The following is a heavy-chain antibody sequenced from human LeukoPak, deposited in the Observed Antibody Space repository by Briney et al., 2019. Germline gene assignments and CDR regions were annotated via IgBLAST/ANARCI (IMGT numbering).Heavy chain of an antibody. J-gene: IGHJ4*02. V-gene: IGHV1-46*01. CDR1: GYGFTTNY. D-gene: IGHD2-15*01. CDR2: INPSVGST. CDR3: AKGYCTGASCYVLDS. Sequence: GASVKVSCKASGYGFTTNYIHWVRQAPGQGLQWMGTINPSVGSTTYGQRFRGRVTMTRDTSTATAYMDLSSLTSEDTAIYYCAKGYCTGASCYVLDSWGQGTLATVSS.